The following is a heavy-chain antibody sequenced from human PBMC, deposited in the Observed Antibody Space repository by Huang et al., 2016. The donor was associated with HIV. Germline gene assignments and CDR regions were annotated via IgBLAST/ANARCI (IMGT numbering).Heavy chain of an antibody. CDR3: AKESRWYSDLDN. CDR2: ISYDGSSG. J-gene: IGHJ4*02. V-gene: IGHV3-30*18. D-gene: IGHD2-15*01. CDR1: GFTFNNFG. Sequence: QVQLVESGGGVVQPGGSLRLSCLASGFTFNNFGMHWGLQAPVKGLEWVAVISYDGSSGRYSESVKGRFTISRDNPMDTLYLQMNSLRPDDTAVYYCAKESRWYSDLDNWGQGTLVTVSS.